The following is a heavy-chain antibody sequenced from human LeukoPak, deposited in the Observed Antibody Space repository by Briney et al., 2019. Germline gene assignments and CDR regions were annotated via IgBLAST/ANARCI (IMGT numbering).Heavy chain of an antibody. CDR2: IRSKALYGTS. J-gene: IGHJ4*02. CDR3: VRESVRDYYFDF. D-gene: IGHD3-10*02. CDR1: GFRFGGYA. Sequence: QPGGSLRLSCSGSGFRFGGYALSWVRQAPRKGLEWVGFIRSKALYGTSEYAASVEGRFAISRDDSNNIVYLQMNSLKTEDTAVYFCVRESVRDYYFDFWGQGTLVTVSS. V-gene: IGHV3-49*04.